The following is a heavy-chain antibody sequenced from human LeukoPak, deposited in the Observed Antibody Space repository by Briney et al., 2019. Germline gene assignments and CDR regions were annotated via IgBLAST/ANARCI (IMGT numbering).Heavy chain of an antibody. CDR1: GGSISSSSYY. J-gene: IGHJ4*02. V-gene: IGHV4-39*01. Sequence: PSQTLSLTCTVSGGSISSSSYYWGWIRQPPGEGLEWIGSIYYSGNTYYNPSLKSRVTISVDTSKNQFSLKLSSVTAADTAIYYCVSRVRWNYYFDDWGQGTLVTVSA. D-gene: IGHD1-1*01. CDR2: IYYSGNT. CDR3: VSRVRWNYYFDD.